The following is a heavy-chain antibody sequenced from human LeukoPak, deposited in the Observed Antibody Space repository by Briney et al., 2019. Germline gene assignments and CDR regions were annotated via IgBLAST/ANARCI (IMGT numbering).Heavy chain of an antibody. Sequence: SETLSLTCTVSGGSISSSSYYWGWIRQPPGKGLEWIGSIYCSGSTYYNPSLKSRVTISVDTSKNQFSLKLSSVTAADTAVYYCARDIPYYYDSSGYGPGYFDYWGQGTLVTVSS. CDR3: ARDIPYYYDSSGYGPGYFDY. V-gene: IGHV4-39*07. J-gene: IGHJ4*02. CDR1: GGSISSSSYY. D-gene: IGHD3-22*01. CDR2: IYCSGST.